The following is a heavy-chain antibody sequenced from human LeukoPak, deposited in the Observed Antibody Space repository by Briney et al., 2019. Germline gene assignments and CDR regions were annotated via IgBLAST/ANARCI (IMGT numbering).Heavy chain of an antibody. V-gene: IGHV3-21*01. CDR3: ARDSWFGELATHENWFDP. D-gene: IGHD3-10*01. CDR2: FSSSSSYK. CDR1: GFTFSSYS. J-gene: IGHJ5*02. Sequence: GGPLRLPCGASGFTFSSYSMTGFRKAPGKGLDWVSSFSSSSSYKYYADSVKGRFTISRDNATNSLYLQMNSLRAEDTAVYYCARDSWFGELATHENWFDPWGQGTLVTFSS.